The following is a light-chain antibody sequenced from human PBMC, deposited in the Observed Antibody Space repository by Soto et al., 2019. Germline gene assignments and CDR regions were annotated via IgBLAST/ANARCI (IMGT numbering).Light chain of an antibody. V-gene: IGKV1-8*01. CDR3: QQYNDSFPYT. CDR1: QGISSY. J-gene: IGKJ5*01. Sequence: AIRMTQSPSSFSASTGDRVTITCRASQGISSYLAWYQQKPGKAPKLLIYAASTLQSGVPSRFSGSRSGTEFTLTVSSLQPDDFATYYCQQYNDSFPYTFGQGTRLEI. CDR2: AAS.